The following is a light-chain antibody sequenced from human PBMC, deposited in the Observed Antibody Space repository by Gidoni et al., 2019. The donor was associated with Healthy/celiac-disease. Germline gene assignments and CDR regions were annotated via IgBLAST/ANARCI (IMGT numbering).Light chain of an antibody. V-gene: IGKV3-11*01. Sequence: EFVLTQSPATLSLSPGERATLSCTGSQSVSSYLAWYQQKPGQATRLLIYDASNRATGIPARCSGSWSGTDFTLTISSLEAEDVAVYCCQQHSNWLTFGGGTKVEIK. J-gene: IGKJ4*01. CDR3: QQHSNWLT. CDR1: QSVSSY. CDR2: DAS.